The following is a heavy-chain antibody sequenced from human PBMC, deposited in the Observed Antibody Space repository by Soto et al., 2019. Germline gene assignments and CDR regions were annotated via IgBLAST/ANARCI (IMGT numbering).Heavy chain of an antibody. D-gene: IGHD1-1*01. Sequence: VSVKGSCKTSGYTFTRYGISWVRQAPGQGLEWVGWISGYDGNTDYAHKFRGRVTMTTDTSTNTAYMDLRSLRSDDTAVYYCARHNSQWPNWFDPWGQGTPVTVSS. J-gene: IGHJ5*02. V-gene: IGHV1-18*01. CDR1: GYTFTRYG. CDR2: ISGYDGNT. CDR3: ARHNSQWPNWFDP.